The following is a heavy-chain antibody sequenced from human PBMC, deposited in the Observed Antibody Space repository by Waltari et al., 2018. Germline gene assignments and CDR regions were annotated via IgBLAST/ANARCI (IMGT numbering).Heavy chain of an antibody. CDR2: ISWDGGST. Sequence: EVQLVESGGGLVQPGRSLRLSCAASGFIFDDFVMHWVRQAPGKGLEWVSLISWDGGSTYYADSVKGRFTISRDNSKNSLYLQMNSLRTEDTALYYCAKDNQYFDLWGRGTLVTVSS. J-gene: IGHJ2*01. CDR1: GFIFDDFV. V-gene: IGHV3-43*01. CDR3: AKDNQYFDL.